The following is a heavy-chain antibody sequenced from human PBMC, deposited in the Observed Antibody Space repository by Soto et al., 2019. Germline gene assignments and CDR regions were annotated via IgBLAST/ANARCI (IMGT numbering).Heavy chain of an antibody. V-gene: IGHV3-21*01. CDR2: ITGTSAFT. J-gene: IGHJ4*02. CDR1: GFVFNDFQ. D-gene: IGHD3-16*01. CDR3: ARDNLAFQGAFDL. Sequence: PGGSLRLSCAASGFVFNDFQFNWVRQAPGGGLEWLSSITGTSAFTEYAESIEGRFTISRDNPNKLLFLHMDNLRPEDTAVYYCARDNLAFQGAFDLWGQGTLVTVS.